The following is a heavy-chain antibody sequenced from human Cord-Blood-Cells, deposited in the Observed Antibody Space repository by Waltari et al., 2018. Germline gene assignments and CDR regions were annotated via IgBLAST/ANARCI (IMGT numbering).Heavy chain of an antibody. V-gene: IGHV4-39*01. J-gene: IGHJ3*02. CDR3: ARVYCSSTSCYAFDI. CDR2: IYYSGST. CDR1: GGSISSSSYY. Sequence: QLQLQESGPGLVKPSETLSLTCTVSGGSISSSSYYWGWIRQPPGKGLEWIGSIYYSGSTSYNPSLKRRVTISVDTSKNQFSLKLSSVTAADTAVYYCARVYCSSTSCYAFDIWGQGTMVTVSS. D-gene: IGHD2-2*01.